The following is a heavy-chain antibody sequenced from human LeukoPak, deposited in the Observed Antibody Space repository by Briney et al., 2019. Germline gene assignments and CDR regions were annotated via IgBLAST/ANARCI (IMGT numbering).Heavy chain of an antibody. CDR3: AKGNLMTTPNDVFDY. Sequence: GGSLRLSCAASGFSFSSYCMSWVRQAPGKGLEWVSAISGSGGSTYYADSVKGRFTISRDNSKNTLYLQMNSLRAEDTAVYYCAKGNLMTTPNDVFDYWGQGTLVTVSS. J-gene: IGHJ4*02. D-gene: IGHD3-16*01. CDR1: GFSFSSYC. V-gene: IGHV3-23*01. CDR2: ISGSGGST.